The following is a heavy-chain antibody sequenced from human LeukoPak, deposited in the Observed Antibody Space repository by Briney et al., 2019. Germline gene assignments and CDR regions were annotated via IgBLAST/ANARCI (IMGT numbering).Heavy chain of an antibody. CDR2: ISSSSSYI. Sequence: GGSLRLSCAASGFTFSSYRMNWVRQAPGKGLEWVSSISSSSSYIYYADSVKGRFTISRDNAKNSLYLQMNSLRAEDTAVYYCATYPRYSSSTDPRYYFDYWGQGTLVTVSS. CDR1: GFTFSSYR. J-gene: IGHJ4*02. D-gene: IGHD6-13*01. CDR3: ATYPRYSSSTDPRYYFDY. V-gene: IGHV3-21*01.